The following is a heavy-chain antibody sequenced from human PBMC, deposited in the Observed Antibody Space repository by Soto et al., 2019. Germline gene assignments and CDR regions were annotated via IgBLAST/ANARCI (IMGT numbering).Heavy chain of an antibody. Sequence: GGSLRLSCAASGFTFSSYAMSWVRQAPGKGLEWVSVISGGGGSTYYADSVKGRFTISRVNSKNTLYLQMISLRAEDTAVYYCAKERDDYVWGSYPGGMDVWGQGTTVTVSS. J-gene: IGHJ6*02. CDR3: AKERDDYVWGSYPGGMDV. D-gene: IGHD3-16*02. V-gene: IGHV3-23*01. CDR1: GFTFSSYA. CDR2: ISGGGGST.